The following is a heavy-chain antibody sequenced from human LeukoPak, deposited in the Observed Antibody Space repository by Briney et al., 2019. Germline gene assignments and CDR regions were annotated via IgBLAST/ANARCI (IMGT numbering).Heavy chain of an antibody. CDR3: ARADWNYDDYYYYGMDV. CDR1: GYTFTVYY. J-gene: IGHJ6*02. V-gene: IGHV1-2*02. Sequence: VASVTVSFTASGYTFTVYYMHWVRQAPGQGLEWMGWINPNSGGTNYAQKFQGRVTMTRDTSISTAYMELSRLRSDDTAVYYCARADWNYDDYYYYGMDVWGQGTTVTVSS. CDR2: INPNSGGT. D-gene: IGHD1-7*01.